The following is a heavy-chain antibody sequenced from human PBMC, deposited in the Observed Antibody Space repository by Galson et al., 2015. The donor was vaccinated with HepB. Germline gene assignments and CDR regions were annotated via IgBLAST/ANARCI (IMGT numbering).Heavy chain of an antibody. J-gene: IGHJ4*02. CDR1: GFTFSSYA. CDR2: ISGNGGRT. CDR3: AKVNAPELLGYDFDY. V-gene: IGHV3-23*01. Sequence: SLRLSCAASGFTFSSYAMSWVRQAPGKGLEWVSTISGNGGRTYYADSVKGRFTISRDISKNTLYLQMHSLRAEDTAVYYCAKVNAPELLGYDFDYWGQGTLVTVSS. D-gene: IGHD1-26*01.